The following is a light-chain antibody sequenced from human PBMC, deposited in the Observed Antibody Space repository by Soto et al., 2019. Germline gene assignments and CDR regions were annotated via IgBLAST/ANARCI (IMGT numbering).Light chain of an antibody. J-gene: IGKJ2*02. CDR2: AAS. CDR1: QSVDNY. Sequence: EIVLTQSPATLSLSPGERATLSCRASQSVDNYLAWYQQKPGQAPRLLIYAASKRATGIPGRFSGSGSGTDFTLTISSLEPEDCAVYYCQHRREWPRTFGQGTKLDIK. V-gene: IGKV3-11*01. CDR3: QHRREWPRT.